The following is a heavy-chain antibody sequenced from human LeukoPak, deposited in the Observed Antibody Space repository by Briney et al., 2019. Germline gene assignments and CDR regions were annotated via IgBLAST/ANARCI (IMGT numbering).Heavy chain of an antibody. CDR2: ITHDGSDK. V-gene: IGHV3-7*01. CDR1: GFIFRNYW. D-gene: IGHD3-22*01. J-gene: IGHJ4*01. CDR3: ARAPDSSGWHFDY. Sequence: GSLRFSCATSGFIFRNYWMTWVRQAPGKGLEWVASITHDGSDKYYVDSVKGRFIISRDNGDNSLYLQMDSLRVADTALYYCARAPDSSGWHFDYWGHGTLVSVSS.